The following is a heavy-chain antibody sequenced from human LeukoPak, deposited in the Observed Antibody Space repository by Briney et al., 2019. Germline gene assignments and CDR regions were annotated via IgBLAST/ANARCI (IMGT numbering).Heavy chain of an antibody. CDR2: IYYSGST. CDR1: GGSISSGGYS. CDR3: ASQGAFGTMVRGISY. D-gene: IGHD3-10*01. Sequence: SETLSLTCAVSGGSISSGGYSWSWIRQPPGKGLEWIGYIYYSGSTYYNPSLKSRVTISVDTSKNQFSLKLSSVTAADTAVYYCASQGAFGTMVRGISYWGQGTLVTVSS. J-gene: IGHJ4*02. V-gene: IGHV4-31*11.